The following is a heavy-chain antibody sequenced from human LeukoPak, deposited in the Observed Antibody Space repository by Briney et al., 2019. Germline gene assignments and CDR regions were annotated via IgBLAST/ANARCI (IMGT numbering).Heavy chain of an antibody. J-gene: IGHJ4*02. CDR3: ARQKHNNYVDY. V-gene: IGHV4-59*08. CDR2: IYYSGST. Sequence: NPSETLSLTCTVSGGSISSYYWSWIRQPPGKGLEWIGYIYYSGSTNYNPSLKSRVTISVDTSKNQFSLKLSSVTAADTAVYYCARQKHNNYVDYWGQGTLVTVSS. CDR1: GGSISSYY. D-gene: IGHD5-24*01.